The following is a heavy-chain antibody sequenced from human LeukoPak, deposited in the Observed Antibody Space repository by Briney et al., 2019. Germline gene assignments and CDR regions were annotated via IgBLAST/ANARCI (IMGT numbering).Heavy chain of an antibody. D-gene: IGHD1-26*01. CDR3: ARLAGNYYDLPIDY. CDR2: IYPSDSAT. CDR1: GYSFTNYW. Sequence: GESLKISCKGSGYSFTNYWIGWVRQMLGKGLEGVGIIYPSDSATKYSPSFQGQVTISADKSITTAYLQWSSLKASDTAMYYCARLAGNYYDLPIDYWGQGTLVTLSS. V-gene: IGHV5-51*01. J-gene: IGHJ4*02.